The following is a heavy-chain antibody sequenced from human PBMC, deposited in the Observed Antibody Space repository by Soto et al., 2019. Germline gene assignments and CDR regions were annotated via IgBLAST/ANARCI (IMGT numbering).Heavy chain of an antibody. J-gene: IGHJ4*02. Sequence: SETLSLTCAVSGGSISSGGYSWSWIRQPPGKGLECIGYIYHSGSTYYNPSLKSRVTRSVDRSKNQFSLKLSSVTAADTAVYYCARGMTTVTTVDYWRQGTLVTVS. V-gene: IGHV4-30-2*01. CDR1: GGSISSGGYS. CDR2: IYHSGST. D-gene: IGHD4-17*01. CDR3: ARGMTTVTTVDY.